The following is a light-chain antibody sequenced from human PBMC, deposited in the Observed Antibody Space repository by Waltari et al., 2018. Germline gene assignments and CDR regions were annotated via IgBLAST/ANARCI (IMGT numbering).Light chain of an antibody. Sequence: QSALTQPASVSGSPGQSITVSCIGTSNDIGSYNFVSWFQQHPGRAPKLIIYDVSERPVGVSTRFSGSKSGNTASLTISWLQAEDEADYYCFSYAGSNSFAFGGGTRVTVL. J-gene: IGLJ2*01. CDR2: DVS. CDR1: SNDIGSYNF. V-gene: IGLV2-23*02. CDR3: FSYAGSNSFA.